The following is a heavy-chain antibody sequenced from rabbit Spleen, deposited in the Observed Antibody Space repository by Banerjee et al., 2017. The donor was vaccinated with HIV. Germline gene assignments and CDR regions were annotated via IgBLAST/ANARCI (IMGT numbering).Heavy chain of an antibody. J-gene: IGHJ4*01. CDR1: GFSFSSRYY. D-gene: IGHD6-1*01. Sequence: QSLEESGGDLVKPGASLTLTCTASGFSFSSRYYMCWVRQAPGKGLEWIACIYSGSSGDTYYASWAKGRITISKTSSTTVTLQMTSLTAADTATYFCARDNVGSGVDYGYLFNLWGQGTLVTVS. CDR3: ARDNVGSGVDYGYLFNL. V-gene: IGHV1S40*01. CDR2: IYSGSSGDT.